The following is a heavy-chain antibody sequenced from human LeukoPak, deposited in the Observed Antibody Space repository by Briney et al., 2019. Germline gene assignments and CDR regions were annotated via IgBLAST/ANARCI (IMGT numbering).Heavy chain of an antibody. CDR3: AKGRDYDFWSGYYSEHDPGYFDY. J-gene: IGHJ4*02. CDR2: ISGSGGST. D-gene: IGHD3-3*01. V-gene: IGHV3-23*01. CDR1: GFTFSSYS. Sequence: GGSLRLSCAASGFTFSSYSMNWVRQAPGKGLEWVSAISGSGGSTYYADSVKGRFTISRDSSKNTLYLQMNSLRAEDTAVYYCAKGRDYDFWSGYYSEHDPGYFDYWGQGTLVTVSS.